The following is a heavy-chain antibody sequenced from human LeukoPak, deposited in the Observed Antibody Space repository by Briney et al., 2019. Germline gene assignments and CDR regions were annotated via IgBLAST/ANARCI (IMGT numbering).Heavy chain of an antibody. CDR2: IRSKAYGGTT. D-gene: IGHD4-17*01. V-gene: IGHV3-49*04. CDR3: TRDTDEYGDYGLFDY. J-gene: IGHJ4*02. Sequence: GGSLRLSCTASGFTFGDYAMSWVRRAPGKGLEWVGFIRSKAYGGTTEYAASVKGRFTISRDDSKSIAYLQMNSLKTEDTAVYYCTRDTDEYGDYGLFDYWGQGTLVTVSS. CDR1: GFTFGDYA.